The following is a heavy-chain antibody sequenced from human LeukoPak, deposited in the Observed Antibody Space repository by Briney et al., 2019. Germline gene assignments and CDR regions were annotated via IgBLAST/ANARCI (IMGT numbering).Heavy chain of an antibody. D-gene: IGHD1/OR15-1a*01. CDR2: LAYDGSRA. CDR3: TRSNNDHFDY. Sequence: GGSLRLSCAGSGFTFGGYGMHWFRQTPGKGLEWVAVLAYDGSRAFHADSVKGRFTISRDNSKNTMSVQMYDLSAEDTAVYYCTRSNNDHFDYWGQGTLVAVSS. J-gene: IGHJ4*02. V-gene: IGHV3-33*01. CDR1: GFTFGGYG.